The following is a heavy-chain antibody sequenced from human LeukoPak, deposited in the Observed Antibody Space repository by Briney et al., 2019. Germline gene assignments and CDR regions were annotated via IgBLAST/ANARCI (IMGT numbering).Heavy chain of an antibody. D-gene: IGHD3-22*01. V-gene: IGHV3-53*01. Sequence: GGSLRLSCAASGFTVSSNYMSWVRQPPGKGLEWASVISSGGSTYYADSVKGRFTISRDNSKNTLYLQMNTLRAEDTAVYYCARDSYYYDSSGYPPYYYYYYGMDVWGQGTTVTVSS. J-gene: IGHJ6*02. CDR1: GFTVSSNY. CDR2: ISSGGST. CDR3: ARDSYYYDSSGYPPYYYYYYGMDV.